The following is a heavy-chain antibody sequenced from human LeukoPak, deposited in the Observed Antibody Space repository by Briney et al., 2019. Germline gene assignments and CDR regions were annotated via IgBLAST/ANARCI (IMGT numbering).Heavy chain of an antibody. D-gene: IGHD1-26*01. Sequence: SETLSLTCAVYGGSFSGYYWSWIRQPPGKGLEWIGEINHSGSTNYNPSLKSRVTISVDTSKNQLSLKLSSVTAADTAVYYCARGYSGSYFDYWGQGTLVTVSS. CDR1: GGSFSGYY. V-gene: IGHV4-34*01. CDR2: INHSGST. J-gene: IGHJ4*02. CDR3: ARGYSGSYFDY.